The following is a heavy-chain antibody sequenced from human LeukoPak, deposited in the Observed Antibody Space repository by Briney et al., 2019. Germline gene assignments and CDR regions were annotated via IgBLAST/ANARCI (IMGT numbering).Heavy chain of an antibody. CDR3: AKDPTDFDSSGQTYFDY. D-gene: IGHD3-22*01. CDR2: ISGSGGIT. V-gene: IGHV3-23*01. J-gene: IGHJ4*02. CDR1: GFTFSSCA. Sequence: GGSLRLSCAASGFTFSSCAMNWVRQAPGKGLEWVSGISGSGGITHYADSVRGRFTISRDNSKNTLYLQMNSLRAENTAVYYCAKDPTDFDSSGQTYFDYWGQGSLVTVSS.